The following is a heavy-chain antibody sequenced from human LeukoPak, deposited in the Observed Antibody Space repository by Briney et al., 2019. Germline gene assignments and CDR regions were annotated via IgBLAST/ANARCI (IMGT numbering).Heavy chain of an antibody. Sequence: GGSLRLSCAASGFTFSSYAMHWVRQAPGKGLEWVAVISYDGSNKYYADSVKGRFTISRDNSKNTLYLQMNSLRAEDTAVYYCARDRLVVVVAADHDAFDIWGQGTMVTVSS. CDR3: ARDRLVVVVAADHDAFDI. J-gene: IGHJ3*02. D-gene: IGHD2-15*01. CDR1: GFTFSSYA. V-gene: IGHV3-30*04. CDR2: ISYDGSNK.